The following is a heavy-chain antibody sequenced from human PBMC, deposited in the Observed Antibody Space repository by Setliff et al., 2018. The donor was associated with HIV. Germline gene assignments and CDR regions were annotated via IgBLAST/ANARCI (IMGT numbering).Heavy chain of an antibody. V-gene: IGHV4-61*09. D-gene: IGHD3-22*01. CDR1: GYSISNGYY. Sequence: PSETLSLTCALSGYSISNGYYWSWIRQPAGMRLEWIGHISTSGTTNYNPSLQSRVTISVDKSKSQFSLKLNSVTAADTAVYYCGGNGYYSIDYWGQGTLVTVSS. CDR2: ISTSGTT. J-gene: IGHJ4*02. CDR3: GGNGYYSIDY.